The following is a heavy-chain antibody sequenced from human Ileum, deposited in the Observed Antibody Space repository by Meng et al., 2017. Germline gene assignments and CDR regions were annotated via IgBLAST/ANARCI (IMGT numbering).Heavy chain of an antibody. Sequence: QVQLQQWGAGLLQPSETLSLTCAVYGGSFSGYYWSWIRQPPGKGLEWIGEINHSGSTNYNPSLKSRVTISVDTSKNQFSLKLSSVTAADTAVYYCARGGGRYGPDFDYWGQGTLVTASS. D-gene: IGHD3-16*01. CDR3: ARGGGRYGPDFDY. CDR2: INHSGST. V-gene: IGHV4-34*01. CDR1: GGSFSGYY. J-gene: IGHJ4*02.